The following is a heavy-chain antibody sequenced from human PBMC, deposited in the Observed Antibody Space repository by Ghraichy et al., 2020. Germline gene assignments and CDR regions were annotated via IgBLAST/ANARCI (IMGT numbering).Heavy chain of an antibody. Sequence: SVKVSCKASGGTFSSYAISWVRQAPGQGLEWMGGIIPIFGTANYAQKFQGRVTITADESTSTAYMELSSLRSEDTAVYYCARLVSSGWSPFDYWGQGTLVTVSS. CDR3: ARLVSSGWSPFDY. J-gene: IGHJ4*02. V-gene: IGHV1-69*13. CDR1: GGTFSSYA. D-gene: IGHD6-19*01. CDR2: IIPIFGTA.